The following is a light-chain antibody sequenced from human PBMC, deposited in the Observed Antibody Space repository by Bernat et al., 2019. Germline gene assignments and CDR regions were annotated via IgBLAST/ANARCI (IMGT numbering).Light chain of an antibody. V-gene: IGKV1-9*01. CDR1: QVIGTY. CDR3: QQLNSYPIT. J-gene: IGKJ5*01. CDR2: AAS. Sequence: DIQLTQSPPFLSASVGDRVTITCRASQVIGTYLAWYQQKPGKAPNLLIYAASTFHTGVPSRFSGSGSVTEFTLTISSLRPEDFATYHCQQLNSYPITFGQGTRLEIK.